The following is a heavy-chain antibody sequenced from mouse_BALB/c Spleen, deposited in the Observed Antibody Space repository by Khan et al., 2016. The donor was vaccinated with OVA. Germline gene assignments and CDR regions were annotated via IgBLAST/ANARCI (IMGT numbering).Heavy chain of an antibody. CDR3: ARYGYDYALDY. V-gene: IGHV1S34*01. CDR1: GYSFNGYY. D-gene: IGHD2-2*01. J-gene: IGHJ4*01. Sequence: LVKAGASVKISCKASGYSFNGYYIHWVKQSPGKSLEWIGYISCYNGAASYSQKFKDKATFTAHKSSTTAYMQLNSLTSEDSAVYYCARYGYDYALDYWGQGTSVTVSA. CDR2: ISCYNGAA.